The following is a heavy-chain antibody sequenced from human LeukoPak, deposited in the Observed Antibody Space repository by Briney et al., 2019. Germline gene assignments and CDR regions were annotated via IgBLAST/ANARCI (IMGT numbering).Heavy chain of an antibody. CDR3: ARHADSGFGELAFDY. J-gene: IGHJ4*02. V-gene: IGHV4-39*01. D-gene: IGHD3-10*01. CDR2: IYYSGST. Sequence: SETLSLTCSVSGGSISSSSYYWGWIRQPPGKGLEWIGSIYYSGSTYYNPSRKSRVTISVDTSKNQFSLKLSSVAAADTAVYYCARHADSGFGELAFDYWGQGTLVTVSS. CDR1: GGSISSSSYY.